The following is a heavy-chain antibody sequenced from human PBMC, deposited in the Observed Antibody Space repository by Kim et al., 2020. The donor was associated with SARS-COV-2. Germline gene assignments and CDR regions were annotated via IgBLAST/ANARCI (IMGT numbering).Heavy chain of an antibody. D-gene: IGHD3-3*01. V-gene: IGHV3-43*02. CDR2: ISGDGGST. J-gene: IGHJ4*02. Sequence: GGSLRLSCAASGFTFDDYAMHWVRQAPGKGLEWVSLISGDGGSTYYADSVKGRFTISRDNSKNSLYLQMNSLRTEDTALYYCAKDISFDFWSGYFMGPFDYWGQGTLVTVSS. CDR1: GFTFDDYA. CDR3: AKDISFDFWSGYFMGPFDY.